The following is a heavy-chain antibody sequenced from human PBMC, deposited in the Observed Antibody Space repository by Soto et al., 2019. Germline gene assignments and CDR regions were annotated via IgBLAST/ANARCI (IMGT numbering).Heavy chain of an antibody. V-gene: IGHV2-5*02. D-gene: IGHD2-2*01. Sequence: QITLKESGPTLVKPTQTLTLTCTFSGFSLSTSGVGVGWIRQPPGKALEWLALIYWDDDKRYSPSLKSRLTITKDTSKNQVVLTMTNMDPVDTATDYCAHRGRYCSSTSCSQYFDYWGQGTLVTVSS. J-gene: IGHJ4*02. CDR3: AHRGRYCSSTSCSQYFDY. CDR1: GFSLSTSGVG. CDR2: IYWDDDK.